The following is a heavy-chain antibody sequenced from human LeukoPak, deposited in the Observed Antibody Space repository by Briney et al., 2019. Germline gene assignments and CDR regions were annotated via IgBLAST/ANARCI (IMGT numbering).Heavy chain of an antibody. CDR3: ARDSRYCSGGSCYSVSDY. J-gene: IGHJ4*02. CDR1: GFTFSSYG. CDR2: IWYDGSNK. D-gene: IGHD2-15*01. V-gene: IGHV3-33*01. Sequence: GGSLRLSCAASGFTFSSYGMHWVRQAPGKGLEWVAVIWYDGSNKYYADPVKGRFTISRDNSKNTLYLQMNSLRAEDTAVYYCARDSRYCSGGSCYSVSDYWGQGTLVTVSS.